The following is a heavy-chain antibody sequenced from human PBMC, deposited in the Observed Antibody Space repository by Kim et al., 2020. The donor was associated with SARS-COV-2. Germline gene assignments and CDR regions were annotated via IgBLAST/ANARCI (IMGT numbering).Heavy chain of an antibody. J-gene: IGHJ6*02. CDR1: GFTFSSFL. CDR3: ARDLPEYSSSWYRGGGYYDGREV. Sequence: GGSLRLSCAASGFTFSSFLMYWVRQAPGKGLEWVAVITYDGSTKYYADSVKGRFTISRDNSKNTLYLQMNSLRAEDTAVYYCARDLPEYSSSWYRGGGYYDGREVWGQGTTVTVSS. D-gene: IGHD6-13*01. V-gene: IGHV3-30*04. CDR2: ITYDGSTK.